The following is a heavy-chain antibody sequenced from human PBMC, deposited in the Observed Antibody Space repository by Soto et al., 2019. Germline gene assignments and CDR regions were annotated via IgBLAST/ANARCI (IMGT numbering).Heavy chain of an antibody. J-gene: IGHJ5*02. CDR1: GFTFSDYA. V-gene: IGHV3-48*02. D-gene: IGHD3-10*01. CDR2: ISSRSTTI. CDR3: ARDLFPISPGVHLREGFDP. Sequence: EVQLVQSGGGLVQPGGSLRLSCAASGFTFSDYAMNCVRQAPGKGLDWISYISSRSTTIYYADSVKGRFTISIDNAKNLLYLQMNRLRDEDTAAYYCARDLFPISPGVHLREGFDPWGQGTQVTVSS.